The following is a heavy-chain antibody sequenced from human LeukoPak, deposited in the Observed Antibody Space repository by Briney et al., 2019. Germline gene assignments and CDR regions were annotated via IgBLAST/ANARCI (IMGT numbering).Heavy chain of an antibody. J-gene: IGHJ4*02. V-gene: IGHV3-53*01. CDR2: IYSGGST. Sequence: TGGSLRLSCAASGFTVSSNYMSWVRQAPGKGLEWVSVIYSGGSTYYADSVKGRFTISRDNSKNTLYLQMNSLRAEDTAVYYCAREAAAAYYFDYWGQGTLVTVSS. D-gene: IGHD6-13*01. CDR1: GFTVSSNY. CDR3: AREAAAAYYFDY.